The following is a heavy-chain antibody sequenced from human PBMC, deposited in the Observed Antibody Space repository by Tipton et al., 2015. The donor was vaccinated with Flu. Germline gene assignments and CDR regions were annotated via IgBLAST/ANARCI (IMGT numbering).Heavy chain of an antibody. CDR2: VKQDGGEK. D-gene: IGHD1-26*01. CDR3: AKSGGFDS. Sequence: SLRLSCEASGFTFESYWMSWVRQTPGKGLEWVANVKQDGGEKHYVDSVKGRFTISRDNARNSLYLQMNSLRADDTAVFYCAKSGGFDSWNQGALVIVSS. J-gene: IGHJ4*02. CDR1: GFTFESYW. V-gene: IGHV3-7*01.